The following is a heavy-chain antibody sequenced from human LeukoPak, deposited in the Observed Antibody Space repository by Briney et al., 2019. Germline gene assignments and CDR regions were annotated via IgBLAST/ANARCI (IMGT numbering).Heavy chain of an antibody. V-gene: IGHV1-18*01. Sequence: ASVKVSCKASGYTFTSYGISWVRQAPGQRLEWMGWISAYNGNTNYAQKLQGRVTMTTDTSTSTAYMELRSLRSDDTAVYYCARARWGYPKGLIDYWGQGTLVTVSS. CDR3: ARARWGYPKGLIDY. CDR1: GYTFTSYG. D-gene: IGHD5-18*01. J-gene: IGHJ4*02. CDR2: ISAYNGNT.